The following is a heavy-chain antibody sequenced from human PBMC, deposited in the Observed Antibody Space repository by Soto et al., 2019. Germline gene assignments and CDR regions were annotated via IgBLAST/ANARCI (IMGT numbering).Heavy chain of an antibody. CDR3: ARVDPTGYLGAFDI. Sequence: SVKVSCKASGGTFSSYAISWVRQAPGQGLEWMGGIIPIFGTANYAQKFQGRVTITADESTSTAYMELSSLRSEDTAVYYCARVDPTGYLGAFDIWGQRTMVTVSS. J-gene: IGHJ3*02. CDR1: GGTFSSYA. CDR2: IIPIFGTA. V-gene: IGHV1-69*13. D-gene: IGHD4-17*01.